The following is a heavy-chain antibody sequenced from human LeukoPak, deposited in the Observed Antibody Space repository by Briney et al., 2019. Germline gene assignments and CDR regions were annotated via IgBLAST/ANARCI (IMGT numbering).Heavy chain of an antibody. V-gene: IGHV3-30*04. CDR3: ARGGPTYYYGSGSYI. Sequence: GGSLRLSCAASGFTFSGSAMHWVRQAPGKGLEWVAVISYDGSNKYYADSVKGRFTISRDNSKNTLYLQMNSLRAEDTAVYYCARGGPTYYYGSGSYIWGQGTLVTVSS. D-gene: IGHD3-10*01. CDR1: GFTFSGSA. J-gene: IGHJ4*02. CDR2: ISYDGSNK.